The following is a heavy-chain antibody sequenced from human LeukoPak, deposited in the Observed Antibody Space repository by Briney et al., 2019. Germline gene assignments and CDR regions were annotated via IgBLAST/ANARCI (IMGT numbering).Heavy chain of an antibody. Sequence: PGGSLRLSCAASGFTFSNYGIHWVRQGPGKGLEWVAVISYDGSKKYYADSVKGRFTISRDSSKNTVYLLMNSLIPEDTAVYYCAREVVSSPSYFDSWGQGTLVTVSS. V-gene: IGHV3-33*05. CDR1: GFTFSNYG. CDR2: ISYDGSKK. J-gene: IGHJ4*02. D-gene: IGHD2-15*01. CDR3: AREVVSSPSYFDS.